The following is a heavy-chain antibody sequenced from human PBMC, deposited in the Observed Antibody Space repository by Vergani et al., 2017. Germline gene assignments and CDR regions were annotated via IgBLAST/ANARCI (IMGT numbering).Heavy chain of an antibody. CDR1: GITFWKFG. D-gene: IGHD3-22*01. CDR3: GKSIGGYFSMDGVDV. CDR2: IHWSSDTK. J-gene: IGHJ6*02. Sequence: EVDLVESGGGLAQPGGSLRLSCEASGITFWKFGMHWVRQAPGKGLEWVSGIHWSSDTKGYAGSVKGRFTVSRDNAKNSLYLQMTSLRVEDTAVYYCGKSIGGYFSMDGVDVWGQGTTVTVSS. V-gene: IGHV3-9*01.